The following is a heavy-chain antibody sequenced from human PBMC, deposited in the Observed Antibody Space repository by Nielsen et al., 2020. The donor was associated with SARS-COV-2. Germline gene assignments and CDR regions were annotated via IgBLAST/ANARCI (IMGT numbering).Heavy chain of an antibody. Sequence: GESLKISCKGSGYSFTSYWIGWVRQMPGKGLEWMGIIYPGDSDTRYSPSFQGQVTISADKSISTAYLQWSSLKASDTAMYYCARRLCSGGSCYLSWFDPWGQGTLVTVSS. CDR3: ARRLCSGGSCYLSWFDP. D-gene: IGHD2-15*01. V-gene: IGHV5-51*01. CDR1: GYSFTSYW. J-gene: IGHJ5*02. CDR2: IYPGDSDT.